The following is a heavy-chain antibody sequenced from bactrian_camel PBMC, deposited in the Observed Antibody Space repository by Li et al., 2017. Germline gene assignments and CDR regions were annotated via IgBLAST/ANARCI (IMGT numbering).Heavy chain of an antibody. J-gene: IGHJ4*01. CDR1: GDTISRYC. D-gene: IGHD6*01. V-gene: IGHV3S53*01. CDR3: ASGGRMGSSGNCYEWEYNI. Sequence: HVQLVESGGGLAQPGGSLRLSCVASGDTISRYCMGWFRQAQGKEREGVATILNDGTTYYDDSAKGRFTISQDSAKNTVYLQMNNLKPEDTAMYICASGGRMGSSGNCYEWEYNIWGQGTQVTVS. CDR2: ILNDGTT.